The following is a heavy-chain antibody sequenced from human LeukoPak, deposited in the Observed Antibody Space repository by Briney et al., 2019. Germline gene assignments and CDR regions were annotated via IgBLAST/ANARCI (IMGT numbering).Heavy chain of an antibody. CDR1: GGSISSYY. V-gene: IGHV4-59*01. Sequence: SETLSLTCTVSGGSISSYYWSWIRQPPGKGLEWIGYIYYSGSTNYNPSLKSRVTISVDTSKNQLSLKLSSVTAADTAVYYCARMKVGATSWFDPWGQGTLVTVSS. D-gene: IGHD1-26*01. CDR3: ARMKVGATSWFDP. J-gene: IGHJ5*02. CDR2: IYYSGST.